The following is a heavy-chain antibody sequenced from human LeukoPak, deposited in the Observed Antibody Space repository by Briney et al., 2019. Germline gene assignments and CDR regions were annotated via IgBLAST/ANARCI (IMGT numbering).Heavy chain of an antibody. D-gene: IGHD3-22*01. CDR1: GLTVSRHY. CDR3: ARDNYYDSSGLDY. V-gene: IGHV3-53*01. J-gene: IGHJ4*02. Sequence: GGSLRLSCAASGLTVSRHYMTWVRQAPGKGLEWLSVISTGGSTNYADSVKGRFTISRDNSKNMLYLQMNSLRAEDTAVYYCARDNYYDSSGLDYWGQGTLVTVSS. CDR2: ISTGGST.